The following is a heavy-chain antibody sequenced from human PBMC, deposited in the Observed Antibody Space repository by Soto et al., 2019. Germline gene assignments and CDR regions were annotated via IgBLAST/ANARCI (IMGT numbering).Heavy chain of an antibody. Sequence: PGGSLRLSCAASGFSFRSYAMHWVRQAPGKGLEWVAVMSYDGSNKYYADSVKGRFTISRDNSKNTLYLQMSSLRVEDTAVYYCARPHFYGDYKLNLFDYWGQGALVTVSS. V-gene: IGHV3-30-3*01. D-gene: IGHD4-17*01. CDR1: GFSFRSYA. CDR3: ARPHFYGDYKLNLFDY. CDR2: MSYDGSNK. J-gene: IGHJ4*02.